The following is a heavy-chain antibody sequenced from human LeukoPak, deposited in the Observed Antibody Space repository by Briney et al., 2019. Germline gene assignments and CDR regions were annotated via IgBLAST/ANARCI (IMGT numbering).Heavy chain of an antibody. Sequence: GGSLRLSCAASGFTFSSYAMHWVRQAPGKGLEWVAVISYDGSNKYYADSVKGRFTISRDNSKNTLYLQMNSLRAEDTAVYYCARDLYGDYLGVLGYWGQGTLVTVSS. V-gene: IGHV3-30-3*01. CDR1: GFTFSSYA. D-gene: IGHD4-17*01. CDR2: ISYDGSNK. J-gene: IGHJ4*02. CDR3: ARDLYGDYLGVLGY.